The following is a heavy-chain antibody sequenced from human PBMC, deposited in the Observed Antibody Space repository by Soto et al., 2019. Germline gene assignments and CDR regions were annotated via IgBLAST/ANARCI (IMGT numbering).Heavy chain of an antibody. D-gene: IGHD6-13*01. V-gene: IGHV4-61*03. CDR2: IYYSGST. J-gene: IGHJ5*02. CDR1: GGSVSIGIYY. Sequence: SETLTISCTFSGGSVSIGIYYWSWIRQPPGKGLEWIGYIYYSGSTNYNPSLKSRVTISVDTSKNHFSLKLSSVTAADTAVYYCARGGYSNWFDPWGQGTLVTVSS. CDR3: ARGGYSNWFDP.